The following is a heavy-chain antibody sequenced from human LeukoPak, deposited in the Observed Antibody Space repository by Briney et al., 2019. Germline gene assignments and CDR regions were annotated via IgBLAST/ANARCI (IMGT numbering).Heavy chain of an antibody. D-gene: IGHD3-3*01. CDR3: ASSYDFWSRNSDAFDI. J-gene: IGHJ3*02. V-gene: IGHV5-51*01. Sequence: GESLKISCKGSGYSFTSYWIGWVRRMPGKGLEWMGIIYPGDSDTRYSPSFQGQVTISADKSISTAYLQWSSLKASDTAMYYCASSYDFWSRNSDAFDIWGQGTMVTVSS. CDR2: IYPGDSDT. CDR1: GYSFTSYW.